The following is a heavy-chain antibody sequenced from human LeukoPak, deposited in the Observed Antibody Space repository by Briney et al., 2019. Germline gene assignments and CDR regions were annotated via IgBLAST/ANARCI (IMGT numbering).Heavy chain of an antibody. CDR2: IYTSGST. J-gene: IGHJ4*02. CDR3: ARLQLWSESYFDY. V-gene: IGHV4-61*02. D-gene: IGHD5-18*01. Sequence: PSETLSLTCAVSGGSISSGGYYWGWIRQPAGKGLEWIGRIYTSGSTNYNPSLKSRVTMSVDTSKNQFSLKLSSVTAADTAVYYCARLQLWSESYFDYWGQGTLVTVSS. CDR1: GGSISSGGYY.